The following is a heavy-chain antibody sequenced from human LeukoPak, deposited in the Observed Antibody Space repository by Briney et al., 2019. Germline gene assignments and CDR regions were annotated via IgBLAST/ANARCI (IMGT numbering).Heavy chain of an antibody. J-gene: IGHJ4*02. CDR2: FYTSGST. D-gene: IGHD3-22*01. CDR3: ARDSSGYSNLDY. CDR1: GGSISSGHYF. V-gene: IGHV4-61*02. Sequence: SETLSLTCTVSGGSISSGHYFWTWIRQPAGKGLEWIGRFYTSGSTNYNPSLKSRVTISVDTSKNQFSLKLNSVTVADTAVYYCARDSSGYSNLDYWGQGTLVTVSS.